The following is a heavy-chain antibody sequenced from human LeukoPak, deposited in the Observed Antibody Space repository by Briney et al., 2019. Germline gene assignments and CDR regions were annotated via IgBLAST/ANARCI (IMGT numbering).Heavy chain of an antibody. CDR1: GGSFSGYY. CDR3: ARSSVVVPAAMLN. D-gene: IGHD2-2*01. J-gene: IGHJ4*02. V-gene: IGHV4-34*01. CDR2: INHSGST. Sequence: SETLSLTCAVYGGSFSGYYWSWIRQPPGKGLEWIGEINHSGSTNYNPSLKSQVTISVDTSKNQFSLKLSSVTAADTAVYYCARSSVVVPAAMLNWGQGTLVTVSS.